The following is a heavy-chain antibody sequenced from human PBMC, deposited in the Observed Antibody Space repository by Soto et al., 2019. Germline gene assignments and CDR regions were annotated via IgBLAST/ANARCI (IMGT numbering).Heavy chain of an antibody. CDR1: GYTFTSYY. CDR2: ISAYNGNT. J-gene: IGHJ4*02. Sequence: ASVKVSCKASGYTFTSYYMHWVRQAPGQGLEWMGWISAYNGNTNYAQKLQGRVTMTTDTSTSTAYMELRSLRSDDTAVYYCARDWHYDSGYDSDYWGQGTLVTVSS. V-gene: IGHV1-18*04. D-gene: IGHD5-12*01. CDR3: ARDWHYDSGYDSDY.